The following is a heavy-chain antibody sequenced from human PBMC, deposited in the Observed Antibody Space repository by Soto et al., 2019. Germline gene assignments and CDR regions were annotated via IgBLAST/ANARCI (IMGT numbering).Heavy chain of an antibody. J-gene: IGHJ6*02. CDR2: IIPLMRTV. CDR1: EGTFASYS. D-gene: IGHD2-21*02. CDR3: ARDPVDIFCYLDV. Sequence: QEELVQSGAEVKKPGSSVNVSCRTSEGTFASYSITWLRQAPGQRLAWMGEIIPLMRTVNYAQKFQDRVTITGDRSTSTVYIALSSLRSDDTAVYYCARDPVDIFCYLDVWRQGSPVTVSS. V-gene: IGHV1-69*06.